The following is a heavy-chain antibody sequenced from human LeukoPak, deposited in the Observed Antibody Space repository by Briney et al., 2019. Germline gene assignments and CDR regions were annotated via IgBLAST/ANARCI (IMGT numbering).Heavy chain of an antibody. D-gene: IGHD5-12*01. J-gene: IGHJ2*01. CDR1: GFTFSSYD. V-gene: IGHV3-13*05. CDR2: IGAGGDP. CDR3: ARGTVATIGWYFDL. Sequence: GGSRRLSCAASGFTFSSYDMHWVRQATGKGLEWVSTIGAGGDPYYPGSVKGRFTISRENAKNSLYLQMNSLRAGDTAMYYCARGTVATIGWYFDLWGRGTLVTVSS.